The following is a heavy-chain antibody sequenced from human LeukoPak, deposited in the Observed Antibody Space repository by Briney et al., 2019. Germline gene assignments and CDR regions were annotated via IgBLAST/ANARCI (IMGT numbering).Heavy chain of an antibody. CDR2: ISSSSSYI. Sequence: GGSLRLSCAASGFTFSSYTMNWVRQAPGKGLEWVSSISSSSSYIYFADSVKGRFTSSRDNAKNSLYLQMNGLRAEDTAVYYCARSRYSSGWGGPYYFDYWGQGTLVTVSS. V-gene: IGHV3-21*01. CDR3: ARSRYSSGWGGPYYFDY. J-gene: IGHJ4*02. D-gene: IGHD6-19*01. CDR1: GFTFSSYT.